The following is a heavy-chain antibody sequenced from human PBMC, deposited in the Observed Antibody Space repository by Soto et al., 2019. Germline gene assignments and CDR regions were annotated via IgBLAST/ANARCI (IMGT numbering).Heavy chain of an antibody. CDR2: IIPILGIA. D-gene: IGHD6-13*01. Sequence: SVKVSCKASGGTFSSCTISWVRQAPGQGLEWMGRIIPILGIANYAQKFQGRVTITADKSTSTAYMELSSLRSEDTAVYYCARESGAAAGNYYYYYMDVWGKGTTVTVSS. CDR1: GGTFSSCT. J-gene: IGHJ6*03. V-gene: IGHV1-69*04. CDR3: ARESGAAAGNYYYYYMDV.